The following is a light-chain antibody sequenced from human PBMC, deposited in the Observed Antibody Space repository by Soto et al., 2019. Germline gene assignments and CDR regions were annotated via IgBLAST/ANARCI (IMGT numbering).Light chain of an antibody. V-gene: IGKV2-30*02. CDR1: QGLVHSDGIAY. Sequence: DVVMTQSPLSLAVTLGQPASSSCSSNQGLVHSDGIAYFSWFQQRPGRSPRRLICKVYNRDSGVPPRFSGSGSGTEFTLIISSLQSEDFAVYYCQQYSDWPLTFGGGTQVDIK. J-gene: IGKJ4*01. CDR2: KVY. CDR3: QQYSDWPLT.